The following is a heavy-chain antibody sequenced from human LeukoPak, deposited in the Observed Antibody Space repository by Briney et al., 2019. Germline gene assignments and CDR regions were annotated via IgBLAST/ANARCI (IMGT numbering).Heavy chain of an antibody. V-gene: IGHV1-8*02. J-gene: IGHJ6*02. CDR1: GYTFTSYG. D-gene: IGHD3-3*01. Sequence: GASVKVSCKASGYTFTSYGISWVRQATGQGLEWMGWMNPNSGNTGYAQKFQGRVTMTRNTSISTAYMELSSLRSEDTAVYYCARGLDYDFWSGYYGMDVWGQGTTVTVSS. CDR2: MNPNSGNT. CDR3: ARGLDYDFWSGYYGMDV.